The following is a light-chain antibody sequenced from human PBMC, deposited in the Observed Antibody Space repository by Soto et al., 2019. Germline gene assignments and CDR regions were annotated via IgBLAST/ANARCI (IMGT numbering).Light chain of an antibody. V-gene: IGKV1-9*01. Sequence: DIHMTQSPSSLSASVGDIFTITCRANQSVSDSLNWYQQKPGKVPKLLIYATSTLQGGVPSRFRGSGYGTELTLTISSMQHEDFETYYCQQLNSYPPTFGQGTRLEIK. CDR2: ATS. CDR1: QSVSDS. CDR3: QQLNSYPPT. J-gene: IGKJ5*01.